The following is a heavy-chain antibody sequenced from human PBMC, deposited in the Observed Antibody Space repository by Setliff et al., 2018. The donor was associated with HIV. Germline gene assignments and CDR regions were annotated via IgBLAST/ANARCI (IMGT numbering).Heavy chain of an antibody. CDR2: TGNKASSDTT. J-gene: IGHJ4*02. D-gene: IGHD1-26*01. Sequence: GSLRLSCAASGFTFRDHYMDWVRQAPGKGLEWVGRTGNKASSDTTQYAASVKGRFTISRDDSKNSVFLQMNSLKTEDTAMYYCTRSKWGSGFDYWGQGTLVTVSS. V-gene: IGHV3-72*01. CDR3: TRSKWGSGFDY. CDR1: GFTFRDHY.